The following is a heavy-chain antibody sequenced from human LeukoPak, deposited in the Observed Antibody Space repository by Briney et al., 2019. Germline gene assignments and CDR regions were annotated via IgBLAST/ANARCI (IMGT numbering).Heavy chain of an antibody. D-gene: IGHD6-19*01. J-gene: IGHJ6*03. CDR1: GGSISSYY. CDR2: IYTSGST. Sequence: PSETLSLTCTVSGGSISSYYWSWIRQPAGKGLEWIGRIYTSGSTNYNPSLKSRVTISVDTSKNQFSLKLSSVTAADTAVYYCAREQWLIQGYYYYMDVWGKGTTVTISS. CDR3: AREQWLIQGYYYYMDV. V-gene: IGHV4-4*07.